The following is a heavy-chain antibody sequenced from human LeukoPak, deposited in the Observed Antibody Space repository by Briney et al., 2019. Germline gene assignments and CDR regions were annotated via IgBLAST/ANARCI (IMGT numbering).Heavy chain of an antibody. CDR3: AKDSGSHPAFWYFDY. D-gene: IGHD1-26*01. Sequence: GGPLRLSCAASGFTFSSYWMSWVRQAPGKGLEWVANIKQDGSEKYYVDSVKGRFTISRDNAKNSLYLQMNSLRTEDTALYYCAKDSGSHPAFWYFDYWGQGTLVTVSS. V-gene: IGHV3-7*03. J-gene: IGHJ4*02. CDR1: GFTFSSYW. CDR2: IKQDGSEK.